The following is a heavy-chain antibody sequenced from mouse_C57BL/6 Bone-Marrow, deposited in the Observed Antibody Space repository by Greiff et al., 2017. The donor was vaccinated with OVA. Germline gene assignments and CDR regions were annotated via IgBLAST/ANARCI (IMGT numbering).Heavy chain of an antibody. CDR3: TLLLYYYAMDY. D-gene: IGHD2-10*01. CDR2: IDPENGDT. CDR1: GFNIKDDY. Sequence: DVQLQESGAELVRPGASVKLSCTASGFNIKDDYMHWVKQRPEQGLEWIGWIDPENGDTEYASKFQGKATITADTSSNTAYLQLSSLTSEDTAVYYCTLLLYYYAMDYWGQGTSVTVSS. V-gene: IGHV14-4*01. J-gene: IGHJ4*01.